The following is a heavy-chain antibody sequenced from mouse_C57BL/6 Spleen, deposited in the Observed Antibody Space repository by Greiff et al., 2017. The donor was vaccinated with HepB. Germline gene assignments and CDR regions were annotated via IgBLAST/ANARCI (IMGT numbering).Heavy chain of an antibody. V-gene: IGHV14-4*01. CDR1: GFNIKDDY. Sequence: EVQVVESGAELVRPGASVKLSCTASGFNIKDDYMHWVKQRPEQGLEWIGWIDPENGDTEYASKFQGKATITADTSSNTAYLQLSSLTSEDTAVYYCTHYYGSSAHWYFDVWGTGTTVTVSS. CDR3: THYYGSSAHWYFDV. J-gene: IGHJ1*03. CDR2: IDPENGDT. D-gene: IGHD1-1*01.